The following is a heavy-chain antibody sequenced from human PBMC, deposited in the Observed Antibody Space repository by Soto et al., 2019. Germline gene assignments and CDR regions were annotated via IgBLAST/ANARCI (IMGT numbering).Heavy chain of an antibody. V-gene: IGHV4-4*07. CDR3: ARDPNKAGSYYYYGMDV. J-gene: IGHJ6*02. Sequence: SLTCTVSGGSISSYYWSWIRQPAGKGLEWIGRIYTSGSTNYNPSLKGRVTMSVDTSKNQFSLKLSSVTAADTAVYYCARDPNKAGSYYYYGMDVWGQGTTVTVSS. CDR2: IYTSGST. CDR1: GGSISSYY. D-gene: IGHD2-15*01.